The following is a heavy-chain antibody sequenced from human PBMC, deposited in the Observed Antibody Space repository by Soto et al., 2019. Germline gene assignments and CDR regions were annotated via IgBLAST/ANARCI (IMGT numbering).Heavy chain of an antibody. CDR2: ITGSGAAT. J-gene: IGHJ4*02. CDR3: AKRLSGWYYVDF. V-gene: IGHV3-23*01. Sequence: EVQLLESGGGLVPPGGSLRLSCAASGFTFGSYAMTWVRQAPGKGLEWVSAITGSGAATFYADSVKGRFTISRDNSKNTLYLQMNSLRAEDTAVYYCAKRLSGWYYVDFWGQGTLVTVSS. D-gene: IGHD6-19*01. CDR1: GFTFGSYA.